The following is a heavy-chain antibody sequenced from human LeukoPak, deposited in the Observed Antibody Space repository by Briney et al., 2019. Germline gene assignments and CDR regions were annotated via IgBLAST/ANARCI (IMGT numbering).Heavy chain of an antibody. CDR3: ARVGSSTWYESDY. CDR1: GYTFSSYH. J-gene: IGHJ4*02. D-gene: IGHD6-13*01. Sequence: ASVKVSCKASGYTFSSYHLHWVRQAHGQGLEWMGIINPSGGSTSYAQKFQGRVTMTRDTSTSTVYMELSSLRSEDTAVYYCARVGSSTWYESDYWGQGTLVTVSS. CDR2: INPSGGST. V-gene: IGHV1-46*01.